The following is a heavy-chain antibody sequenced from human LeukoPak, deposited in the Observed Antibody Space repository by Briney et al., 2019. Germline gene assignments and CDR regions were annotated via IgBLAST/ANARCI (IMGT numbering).Heavy chain of an antibody. D-gene: IGHD2-15*01. CDR3: AKPTRGSGGSFLIDY. CDR2: IWYDGSYK. Sequence: GGSLRLSCKASGFSFSDYGMHWVRQAPGKGLEWVAIIWYDGSYKYYADSVKGRFTVSRDNSKNTLYLQMNSLRAEDTAMYYCAKPTRGSGGSFLIDYWGQGTLVTVSS. V-gene: IGHV3-33*03. CDR1: GFSFSDYG. J-gene: IGHJ4*02.